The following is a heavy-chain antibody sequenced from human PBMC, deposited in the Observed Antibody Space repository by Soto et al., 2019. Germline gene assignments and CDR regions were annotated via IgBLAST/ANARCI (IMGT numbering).Heavy chain of an antibody. V-gene: IGHV1-18*01. J-gene: IGHJ6*02. CDR3: ASGSYSGAHYYYGMDV. D-gene: IGHD3-10*01. Sequence: QVQLVQSGAEVKKPGASVKVSCKASGYTFTSYGISWVRQAPGQGLEWMGWISAYNGNTNYAQKLQGRVTMTTDTSTSTDYMELRSLRSDDTAVYYCASGSYSGAHYYYGMDVWGQGTTVTVSS. CDR2: ISAYNGNT. CDR1: GYTFTSYG.